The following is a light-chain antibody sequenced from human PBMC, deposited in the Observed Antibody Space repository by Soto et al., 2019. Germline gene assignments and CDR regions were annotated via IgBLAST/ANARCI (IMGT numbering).Light chain of an antibody. V-gene: IGLV2-23*02. J-gene: IGLJ1*01. CDR2: EVS. CDR3: CSYAGSSTFYV. CDR1: NGECGSYNL. Sequence: ALTPRSSGFRCPGPSLTIPLPGTNGECGSYNLVSWYQQHPGKAPKLMIYEVSKRPSGVSNRFSGSKSGNTASLTISGLQAEDEADYYCCSYAGSSTFYVFGTGTKITVL.